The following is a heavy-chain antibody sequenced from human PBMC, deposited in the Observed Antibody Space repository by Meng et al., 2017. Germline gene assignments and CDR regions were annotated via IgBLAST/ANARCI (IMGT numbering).Heavy chain of an antibody. CDR1: GGSISSSSYY. D-gene: IGHD3-10*01. J-gene: IGHJ5*02. V-gene: IGHV4-39*07. CDR2: IYYSGST. CDR3: ARVLLWFGEFQNWFDP. Sequence: GSLRLSCTVSGGSISSSSYYWGWIRQPPGKGLEWIGSIYYSGSTYYNPSLKSRVTISVDTSKTQFSLKLSSVTAADTAVYYCARVLLWFGEFQNWFDPWGQGTLVTVSS.